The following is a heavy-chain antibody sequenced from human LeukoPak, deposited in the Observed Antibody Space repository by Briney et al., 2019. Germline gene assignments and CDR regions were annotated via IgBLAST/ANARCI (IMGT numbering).Heavy chain of an antibody. Sequence: ASVKVSCKASGYTFTSYDINWVRQATGQGLEWMGWMNPNSGNTGYAQKFQGRVTITRNTSISTAYMELSSLRSEDTAVYYCARGHQTVLRFLEWYYYFDYWGQGTLVTVSS. J-gene: IGHJ4*02. D-gene: IGHD3-3*01. CDR1: GYTFTSYD. CDR2: MNPNSGNT. CDR3: ARGHQTVLRFLEWYYYFDY. V-gene: IGHV1-8*03.